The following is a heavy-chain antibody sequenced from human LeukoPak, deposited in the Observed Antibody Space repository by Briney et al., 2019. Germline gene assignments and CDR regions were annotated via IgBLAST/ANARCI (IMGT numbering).Heavy chain of an antibody. CDR3: ARILSRTDYDSSGYYYGSAFDI. D-gene: IGHD3-22*01. V-gene: IGHV2-70*11. CDR2: IDCDDDK. J-gene: IGHJ3*02. CDR1: GFSLSTSGMC. Sequence: SGPTLVNPTQTLTLTCTFSGFSLSTSGMCVSWIRQPPGKALEWLARIDCDDDKYYSTSLKTRLTISKDTSKNQVVLTMTNMDPVDTATYYCARILSRTDYDSSGYYYGSAFDIWGQGTMVTVSS.